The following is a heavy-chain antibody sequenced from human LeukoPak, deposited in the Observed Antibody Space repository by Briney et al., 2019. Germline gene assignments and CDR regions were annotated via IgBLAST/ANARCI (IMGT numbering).Heavy chain of an antibody. CDR1: GGTFTGYY. V-gene: IGHV4-34*01. J-gene: IGHJ4*02. D-gene: IGHD1-26*01. CDR2: IIHSGST. Sequence: SETLSLTCAAYGGTFTGYYWAWIRQPPGKTLEWIGEIIHSGSTNYNPSLKSRVTISVDTSKNQFSLKLSSVTAADTAVYYCARGPRIVGASGVGYWGQGTLVTVSS. CDR3: ARGPRIVGASGVGY.